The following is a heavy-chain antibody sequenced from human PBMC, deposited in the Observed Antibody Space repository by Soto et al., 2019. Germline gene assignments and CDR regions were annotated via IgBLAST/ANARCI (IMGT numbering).Heavy chain of an antibody. V-gene: IGHV4-39*01. J-gene: IGHJ4*02. D-gene: IGHD3-22*01. CDR3: ARQIYDSSGYYYAY. CDR2: IYYSGST. Sequence: SETLSLTCTVSGGSISSGGYYWSWIRQHPGKGLEWIGNIYYSGSTYYNPSLKSRVTISVDTSKSQFSLKLSSVTAPDTAVYYCARQIYDSSGYYYAYWGQGTLVTVSS. CDR1: GGSISSGGYY.